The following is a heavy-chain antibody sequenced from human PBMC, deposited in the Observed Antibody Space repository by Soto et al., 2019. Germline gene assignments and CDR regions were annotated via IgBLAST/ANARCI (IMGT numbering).Heavy chain of an antibody. J-gene: IGHJ4*02. CDR1: GYTFTSYY. Sequence: ASVKVSCKASGYTFTSYYMHWVRQAPGQGLEWMGIINPSGGSTSYAQKFQGRVTMTRDTSTSTVYMELSSLRSEDTAVYYCARARGYSGYDYSLEFDYWGQGTLVTVSS. D-gene: IGHD5-12*01. V-gene: IGHV1-46*01. CDR2: INPSGGST. CDR3: ARARGYSGYDYSLEFDY.